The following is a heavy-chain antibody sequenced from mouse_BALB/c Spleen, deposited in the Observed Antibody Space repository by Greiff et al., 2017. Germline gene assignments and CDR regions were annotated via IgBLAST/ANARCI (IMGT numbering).Heavy chain of an antibody. V-gene: IGHV3-8*02. CDR2: ISYSGST. CDR1: GDSITSGY. Sequence: EVQLQQSGPSLVKPSQTLSLTCSVTGDSITSGYWNWIRKFPGNKLEYMGYISYSGSTYYNPSLKSRISITRDTSKNQYYLQLNSVTTEDTATYYCAPLYGYDVGFAYWGQGTLVTVSA. D-gene: IGHD2-2*01. J-gene: IGHJ3*01. CDR3: APLYGYDVGFAY.